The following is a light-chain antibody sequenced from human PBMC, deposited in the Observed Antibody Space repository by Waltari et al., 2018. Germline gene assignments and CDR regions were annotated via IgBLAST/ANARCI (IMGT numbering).Light chain of an antibody. CDR1: QDIRHH. CDR2: KAS. CDR3: QHGYGVPLT. Sequence: IQVTQSPSSLSASVGDSVTITCQASQDIRHHLAWYQQKPGKVPNLLIYKASTLQSGVPSRFSGSGSGTDFTLTISGLQAEDFATYYCQHGYGVPLTFGGGTKVETK. J-gene: IGKJ4*01. V-gene: IGKV1-6*01.